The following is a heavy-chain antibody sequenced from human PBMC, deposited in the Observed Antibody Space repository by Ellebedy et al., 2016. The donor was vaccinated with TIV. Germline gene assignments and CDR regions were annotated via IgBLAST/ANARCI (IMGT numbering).Heavy chain of an antibody. D-gene: IGHD4-17*01. V-gene: IGHV3-7*01. J-gene: IGHJ3*02. CDR2: INQVESEK. Sequence: GGSLRLSCVASGFSFRSYWMTWVRQAPGKGLEWVANINQVESEKHYVDAVKGRFTIARDNAKNSLYLQMNSLRAEDTAVYYCATDGSYGDYLSPTHAFVIWGQGTTVTVSS. CDR3: ATDGSYGDYLSPTHAFVI. CDR1: GFSFRSYW.